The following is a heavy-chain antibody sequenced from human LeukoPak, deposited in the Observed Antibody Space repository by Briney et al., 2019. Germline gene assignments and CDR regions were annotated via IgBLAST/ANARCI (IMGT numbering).Heavy chain of an antibody. V-gene: IGHV3-53*01. Sequence: PGGSLRLSCAASGLIVSSNYMTWVRQAPGKGLEWVSVIYSGGSIYYADSVKGRFTISRDNSRNTLYLQMNSLRAEDTAVYYCARGVSVVAATPYYYYYYMDVWGKGTTVTVSS. CDR2: IYSGGSI. D-gene: IGHD2-15*01. CDR1: GLIVSSNY. CDR3: ARGVSVVAATPYYYYYYMDV. J-gene: IGHJ6*03.